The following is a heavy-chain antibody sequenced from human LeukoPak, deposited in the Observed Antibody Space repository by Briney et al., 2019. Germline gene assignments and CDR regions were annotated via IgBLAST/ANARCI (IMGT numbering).Heavy chain of an antibody. J-gene: IGHJ4*02. CDR2: IKQDGSEK. V-gene: IGHV3-7*05. Sequence: RGSLRLSCADSGFTFSSYWMSWVRQAPGKGLEWVANIKQDGSEKYYVDSVKGRFTISRDNAKKSLYLQMKSLRAEDTAVYYCARLYGEYPDYWGQGTLVTVSS. CDR1: GFTFSSYW. CDR3: ARLYGEYPDY. D-gene: IGHD4-17*01.